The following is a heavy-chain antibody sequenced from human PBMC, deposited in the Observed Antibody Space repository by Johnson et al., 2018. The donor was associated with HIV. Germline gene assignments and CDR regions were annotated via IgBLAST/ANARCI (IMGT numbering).Heavy chain of an antibody. CDR1: GFTFSIYT. CDR2: ISYDGSNI. J-gene: IGHJ3*02. D-gene: IGHD6-13*01. CDR3: ARGGAGIAASEDAFDI. Sequence: QVQLVESGGGVVQPGKSLRLSCAASGFTFSIYTMHWVRQAPGKGLEWVAVISYDGSNIYYVDSVKGRFTISRDRSKNTPYLQMNRLRADDTALYYCARGGAGIAASEDAFDIWGQGTMVTVSS. V-gene: IGHV3-30*04.